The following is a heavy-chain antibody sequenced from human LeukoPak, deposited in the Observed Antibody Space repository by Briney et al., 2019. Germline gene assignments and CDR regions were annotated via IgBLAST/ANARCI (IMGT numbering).Heavy chain of an antibody. V-gene: IGHV3-30*02. CDR3: ANSVFDCSSTSCQGGVDY. CDR1: GFTFSSYG. J-gene: IGHJ4*02. CDR2: IRYDGSNK. D-gene: IGHD2-2*01. Sequence: PGGSLRLSCAASGFTFSSYGMHWVRQAPGKGLEWVAFIRYDGSNKYYADSVKGRFTISRDNSKNTLYLQMNSLRAEDTAVYYCANSVFDCSSTSCQGGVDYWGQGTLVTVSS.